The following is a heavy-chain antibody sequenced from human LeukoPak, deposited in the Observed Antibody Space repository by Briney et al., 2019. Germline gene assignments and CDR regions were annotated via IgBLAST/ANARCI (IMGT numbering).Heavy chain of an antibody. Sequence: ASVKVSCKASGYTFTSYYMHWVRQAPGQGLEWMGIINPSGGSTSYAQKFQGRVTMTRDTSTSTVYMELSSLRSEDTAVYYCARLASVTTSRSVLDYWGQGTLVTVSS. CDR3: ARLASVTTSRSVLDY. CDR1: GYTFTSYY. D-gene: IGHD4-17*01. J-gene: IGHJ4*02. V-gene: IGHV1-46*01. CDR2: INPSGGST.